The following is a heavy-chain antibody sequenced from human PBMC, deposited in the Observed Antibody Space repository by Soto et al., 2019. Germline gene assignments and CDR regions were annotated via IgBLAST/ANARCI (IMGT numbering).Heavy chain of an antibody. CDR1: GGSISSGGYY. V-gene: IGHV4-31*03. CDR3: ARLSRPYQLRILYYYYYYMDV. Sequence: SETLSLTCTVSGGSISSGGYYWSWIRQHPGKGLEWIGYIYHSGSTNYNPSLKSRVTISVDTSKNQFSLKLSSVTAADTAVYYCARLSRPYQLRILYYYYYYMDVWGKGTTVTVSS. D-gene: IGHD2-2*01. J-gene: IGHJ6*03. CDR2: IYHSGST.